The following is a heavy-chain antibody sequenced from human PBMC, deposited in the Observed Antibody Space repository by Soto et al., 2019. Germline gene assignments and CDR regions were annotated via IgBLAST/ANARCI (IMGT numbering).Heavy chain of an antibody. CDR3: AKDAVPGDGWWLLEH. CDR1: GSTFSSYA. D-gene: IGHD2-21*02. Sequence: EVQLLESGGGLVQPGGSLRLSCAASGSTFSSYAMSWVRQAPGKGLEWVSGISGSGGNTYFADSVKGRFTISRDNSKDTLYLQMNYLRGDDTAVYYCAKDAVPGDGWWLLEHWGRGTVVTVSS. CDR2: ISGSGGNT. J-gene: IGHJ1*01. V-gene: IGHV3-23*01.